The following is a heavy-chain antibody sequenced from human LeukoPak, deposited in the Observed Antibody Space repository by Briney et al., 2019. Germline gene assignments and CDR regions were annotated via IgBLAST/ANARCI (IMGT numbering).Heavy chain of an antibody. V-gene: IGHV4-34*01. Sequence: SETLSLTCAVYGGSFSGYYWSWIRQPPGKGLEWIGEINHSGSTNYNPSLKSRVTISVDTSKNQFPLKLSTVTAADTAVYYCARVYDSSGYYWDYYYYYGMDVWGKGTTVTVSS. J-gene: IGHJ6*04. D-gene: IGHD3-22*01. CDR2: INHSGST. CDR3: ARVYDSSGYYWDYYYYYGMDV. CDR1: GGSFSGYY.